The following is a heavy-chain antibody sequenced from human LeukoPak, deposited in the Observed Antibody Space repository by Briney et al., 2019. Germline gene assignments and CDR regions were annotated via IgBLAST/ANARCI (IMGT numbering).Heavy chain of an antibody. CDR1: GYTFTSYG. V-gene: IGHV1-18*01. J-gene: IGHJ4*02. D-gene: IGHD3-3*01. Sequence: ASGKVSCKASGYTFTSYGISWVRQAPGQGLEWMGWISAYNGNTNYAQKLQGRVTMTTDTSTSTAYMELRSLRSDDTAVYYCARGGPEYDFWSGYYSDWGQGTLVTVSS. CDR2: ISAYNGNT. CDR3: ARGGPEYDFWSGYYSD.